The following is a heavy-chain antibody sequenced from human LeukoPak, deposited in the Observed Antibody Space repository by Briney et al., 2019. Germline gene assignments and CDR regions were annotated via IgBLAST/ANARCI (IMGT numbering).Heavy chain of an antibody. J-gene: IGHJ5*02. CDR2: IIPIFGTA. D-gene: IGHD6-6*01. Sequence: GASVKVSCKASGGTFSSYAISWVRQAPGQGLEWMGRIIPIFGTANYAQKFQGRVTITTDESTSTAYMELSSLRSEDTAVYYCARDREYSSSYFSAPTENWFDPWGQGTLVTVSS. V-gene: IGHV1-69*05. CDR3: ARDREYSSSYFSAPTENWFDP. CDR1: GGTFSSYA.